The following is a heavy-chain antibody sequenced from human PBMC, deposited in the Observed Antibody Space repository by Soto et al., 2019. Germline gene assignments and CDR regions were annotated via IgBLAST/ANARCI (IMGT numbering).Heavy chain of an antibody. V-gene: IGHV1-18*01. CDR1: GYTFTTHA. CDR3: ARGGFCTNGVCPPYYYYMDV. Sequence: QVQLVQSGAEVRTPGASVKVSCKASGYTFTTHAITWVRQAPGQGLEWMGWISTYNGNTNYAQKLQGRVTMTTDTSTPTAYMDLRSLRSDDTAVYYCARGGFCTNGVCPPYYYYMDVWGKGTTVTVSS. J-gene: IGHJ6*03. CDR2: ISTYNGNT. D-gene: IGHD2-8*01.